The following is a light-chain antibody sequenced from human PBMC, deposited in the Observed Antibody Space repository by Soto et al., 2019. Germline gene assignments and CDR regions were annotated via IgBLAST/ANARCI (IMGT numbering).Light chain of an antibody. J-gene: IGKJ4*01. Sequence: DIVMTQSPESLTVSLGERATINCRFSQSVLYRSINKNYLAWYQQKPGQPPKLLIYWASTREPGVPDRFSGSVSGTDFTPTISSLQAEDVAVYYCQQYYSTPLTFXGGTKVDIK. CDR3: QQYYSTPLT. CDR1: QSVLYRSINKNY. V-gene: IGKV4-1*01. CDR2: WAS.